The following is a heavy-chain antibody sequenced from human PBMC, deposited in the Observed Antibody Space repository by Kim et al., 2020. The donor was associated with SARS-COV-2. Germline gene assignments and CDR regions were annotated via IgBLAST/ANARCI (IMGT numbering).Heavy chain of an antibody. D-gene: IGHD6-13*01. CDR2: INTNTGNP. Sequence: ASVKVSCKASGYTFTSYAMNWVRQAPGQGLEWMGWINTNTGNPTYAQGFTGRFVFSLDTSVSTAYLQISGLKAEDTAVYYCAREYSSIWYYYGLDVWGQGTTVTVSS. CDR3: AREYSSIWYYYGLDV. CDR1: GYTFTSYA. J-gene: IGHJ6*02. V-gene: IGHV7-4-1*02.